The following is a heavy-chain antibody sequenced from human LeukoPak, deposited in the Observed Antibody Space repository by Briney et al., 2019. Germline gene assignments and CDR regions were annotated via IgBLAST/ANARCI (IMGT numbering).Heavy chain of an antibody. J-gene: IGHJ4*02. V-gene: IGHV1-2*02. D-gene: IGHD2-21*02. Sequence: ASVTVSCTASVYTFSNYYIHWVRQAPGQGLDWMGWINPNSGATDYPQKFQGRITMTRDTSISTAYMVLSRLRSDDTAMYYCAKDGPADCGGDCYSPDYWGQGSLVTVSS. CDR2: INPNSGAT. CDR3: AKDGPADCGGDCYSPDY. CDR1: VYTFSNYY.